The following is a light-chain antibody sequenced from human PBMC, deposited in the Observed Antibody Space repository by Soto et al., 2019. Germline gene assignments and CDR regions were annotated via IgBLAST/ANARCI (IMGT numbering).Light chain of an antibody. CDR3: QQYTNTNNPWM. Sequence: IQLTQPPPTLSASVGDRVTITCRASQTISTWMAWYQQKPGKAPKLLVYDASTLQSGVASRFSGSGSGTEFTLIISGLQPDDSATYYCQQYTNTNNPWMFGQGTKVDIK. CDR1: QTISTW. CDR2: DAS. V-gene: IGKV1-5*01. J-gene: IGKJ1*01.